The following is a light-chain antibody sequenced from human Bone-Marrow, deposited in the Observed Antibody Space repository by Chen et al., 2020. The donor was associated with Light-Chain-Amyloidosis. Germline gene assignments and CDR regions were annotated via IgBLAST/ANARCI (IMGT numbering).Light chain of an antibody. CDR2: EVD. J-gene: IGLJ3*02. CDR1: SGSIATNY. CDR3: QSYQGSSQVV. Sequence: NFMLTQPHSVSESPGKTVIISCTLSSGSIATNYVQWYQQRPGSSPTTVIYEVDQRPSGVPERFSGAIDRSSTSASLTISGLKTEDEADYYCQSYQGSSQVVFGGGTKLTVL. V-gene: IGLV6-57*01.